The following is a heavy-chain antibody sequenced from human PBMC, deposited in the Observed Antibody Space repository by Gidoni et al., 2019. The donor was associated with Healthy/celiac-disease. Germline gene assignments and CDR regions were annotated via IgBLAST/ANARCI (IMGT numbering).Heavy chain of an antibody. Sequence: QVQLQESGPGLVKPSETLSLTCAVSGYSISRGYYWGWIRQPPGKGLEWIGSIYHSGSTYYSPSLKSRVTISVDTSKNQFSLKLSSVTAADTAVYYCARGGEGITIFGVASNWFDPWGQGTLVTVSS. CDR2: IYHSGST. CDR3: ARGGEGITIFGVASNWFDP. V-gene: IGHV4-38-2*01. D-gene: IGHD3-3*01. J-gene: IGHJ5*02. CDR1: GYSISRGYY.